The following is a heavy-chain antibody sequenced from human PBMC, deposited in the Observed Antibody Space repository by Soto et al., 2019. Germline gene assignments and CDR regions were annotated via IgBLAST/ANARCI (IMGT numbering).Heavy chain of an antibody. V-gene: IGHV4-31*03. CDR1: GGSISSGGYY. CDR3: ACGSCYRYNWCGP. Sequence: SETLSLTCTVSGGSISSGGYYGSWIRQHPGKGLEWIGYIYYSGSTYYNPSLKSRVTISVDTSKNQFSLKLSSVTAADTAVYYCACGSCYRYNWCGPWDQGNLVVVSS. J-gene: IGHJ5*02. D-gene: IGHD3-10*01. CDR2: IYYSGST.